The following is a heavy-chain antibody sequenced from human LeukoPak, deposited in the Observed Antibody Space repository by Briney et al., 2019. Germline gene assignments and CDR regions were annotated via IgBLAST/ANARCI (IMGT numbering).Heavy chain of an antibody. CDR3: ARVTRSGGSIDY. Sequence: GVSLRLSCAASAFTFSDYYMTWIRQAPGKGLEWVSYISSSGSTTHYADSVKGRFTISRDNAKNSLYVQMNNLRAEDTAVYYCARVTRSGGSIDYWGEGTLVTVSS. CDR1: AFTFSDYY. J-gene: IGHJ4*02. D-gene: IGHD6-19*01. V-gene: IGHV3-11*01. CDR2: ISSSGSTT.